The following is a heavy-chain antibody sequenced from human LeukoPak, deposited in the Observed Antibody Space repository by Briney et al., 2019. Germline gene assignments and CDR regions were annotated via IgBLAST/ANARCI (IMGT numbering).Heavy chain of an antibody. CDR1: GFTFSSYG. J-gene: IGHJ3*02. CDR2: ISYDGSNK. D-gene: IGHD6-19*01. V-gene: IGHV3-30*18. CDR3: AKISWVAGTEDAFDI. Sequence: QPGRSLRLSCAASGFTFSSYGMHWVRQAPGKGLEWVAVISYDGSNKYCADSVKGRFTISRDNSKNTLYLQMNSLRAEDTAVYYCAKISWVAGTEDAFDIWGQGTMVTVSS.